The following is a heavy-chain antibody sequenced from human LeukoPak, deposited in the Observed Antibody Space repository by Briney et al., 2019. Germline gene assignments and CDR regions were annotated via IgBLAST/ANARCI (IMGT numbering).Heavy chain of an antibody. V-gene: IGHV4-31*03. CDR3: AARDPYYDSSGYSLDY. D-gene: IGHD3-22*01. CDR1: GGSISSGGYY. CDR2: IYYSGST. J-gene: IGHJ4*02. Sequence: PSQTLSFTCTVSGGSISSGGYYWSWIRQHPGKGLEWIGYIYYSGSTYYNPSLKSRVTISVDTSKNQFSLKLSSVTAADTAVYYCAARDPYYDSSGYSLDYWGQGTLVTVSA.